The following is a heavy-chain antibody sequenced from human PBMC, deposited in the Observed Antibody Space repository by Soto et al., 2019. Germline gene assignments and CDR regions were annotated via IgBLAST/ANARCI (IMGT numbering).Heavy chain of an antibody. D-gene: IGHD6-19*01. CDR2: IYYTGRT. V-gene: IGHV4-59*01. CDR1: GGSISPYY. J-gene: IGHJ4*02. Sequence: SETLSLTCTVSGGSISPYYWSWIRQPPGKGLEWLAFIYYTGRTNSNPSLKSRVTISVDTSKNHFSMTLNSVTAADTAVYYCARFISSGLDYWGQGTPVTVSS. CDR3: ARFISSGLDY.